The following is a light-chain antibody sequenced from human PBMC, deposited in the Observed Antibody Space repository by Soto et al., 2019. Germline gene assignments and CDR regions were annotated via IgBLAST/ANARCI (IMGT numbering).Light chain of an antibody. CDR1: QSLSNR. CDR3: LQYNNEWA. Sequence: DIQMTQSPSTLSASVGDRVTITFRASQSLSNRLAWYQQKPGKAPNLLIYEASTLEGGVPSRFSGRGSGTEFTLTISGLQPDDFATYYCLQYNNEWAFGQGTKVDIK. J-gene: IGKJ1*01. CDR2: EAS. V-gene: IGKV1-5*03.